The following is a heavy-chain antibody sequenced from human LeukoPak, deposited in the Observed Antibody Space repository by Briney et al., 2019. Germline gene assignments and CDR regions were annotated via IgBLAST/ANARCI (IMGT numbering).Heavy chain of an antibody. CDR3: ARGGTTVTTWDYYYYMDV. CDR2: MNPNSGNT. J-gene: IGHJ6*03. Sequence: ASVKVSCKASGYTFTSYDINWVRQATGQGLEWMGWMNPNSGNTGYAQKFQGRVTMTRNTSISTAYMELSSLRSEDTAVYYCARGGTTVTTWDYYYYMDVWGKGTTVTISS. D-gene: IGHD4-17*01. V-gene: IGHV1-8*01. CDR1: GYTFTSYD.